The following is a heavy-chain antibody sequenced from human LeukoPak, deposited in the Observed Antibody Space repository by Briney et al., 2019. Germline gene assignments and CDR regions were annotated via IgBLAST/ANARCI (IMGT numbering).Heavy chain of an antibody. Sequence: PGGSLRLSCAASGFIFSSYGMHWVRQAPGKGLEWVAVIWYDGSTKYYADSVKGRFSISRDNSKNTLYLQMNSLRAEDTAVYYCARWVGAAGFDYWGQGTLVTVSS. CDR3: ARWVGAAGFDY. J-gene: IGHJ4*02. CDR1: GFIFSSYG. V-gene: IGHV3-33*01. CDR2: IWYDGSTK. D-gene: IGHD2-15*01.